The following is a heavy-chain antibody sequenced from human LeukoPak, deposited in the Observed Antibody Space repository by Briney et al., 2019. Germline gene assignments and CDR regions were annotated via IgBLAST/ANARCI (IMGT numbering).Heavy chain of an antibody. Sequence: GSSVKVSCKASGGTFSSYAISWVRQAPGQGLEWMGRIIPILGIANYAQKLQGRVTMTTDTSTSTAYMELRSLRSDDTAVYYCARTMVTLQGWFDPWGQGTLVTVSS. CDR3: ARTMVTLQGWFDP. V-gene: IGHV1-69*04. CDR1: GGTFSSYA. CDR2: IIPILGIA. D-gene: IGHD4-4*01. J-gene: IGHJ5*02.